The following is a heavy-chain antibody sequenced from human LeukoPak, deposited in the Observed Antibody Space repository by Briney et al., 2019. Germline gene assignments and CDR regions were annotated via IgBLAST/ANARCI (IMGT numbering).Heavy chain of an antibody. D-gene: IGHD5-24*01. CDR2: IGIYGVTT. J-gene: IGHJ4*02. CDR3: TRVGYIDEGIDY. Sequence: HPGGSLRLSCAASEFTFSNYAMNWVRQAPGKGLEWVSIIGIYGVTTFHADSVKGRFTISRDNAKNSLYLQMNSLRAEDTAIYYCTRVGYIDEGIDYWGQGTLVTVSS. CDR1: EFTFSNYA. V-gene: IGHV3-48*04.